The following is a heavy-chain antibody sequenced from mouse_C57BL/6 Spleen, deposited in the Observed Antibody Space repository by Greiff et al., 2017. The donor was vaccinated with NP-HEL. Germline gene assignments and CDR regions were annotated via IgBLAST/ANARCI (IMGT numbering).Heavy chain of an antibody. Sequence: VQLQQPGAELVKPGASVKLSCKASGYTFTSYWMHWVKQRPGQGLEWIGMIHPNSGSTNYNEKFKSKATLTVDKSSSTAYMQLSSLTSEDSAVYYCARDDSVYAMDYWGQGTSVTVSS. CDR2: IHPNSGST. D-gene: IGHD2-4*01. J-gene: IGHJ4*01. CDR3: ARDDSVYAMDY. CDR1: GYTFTSYW. V-gene: IGHV1-64*01.